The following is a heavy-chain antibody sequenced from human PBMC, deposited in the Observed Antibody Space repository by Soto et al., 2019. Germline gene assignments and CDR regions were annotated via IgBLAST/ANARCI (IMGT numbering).Heavy chain of an antibody. CDR2: MNPNSGNT. CDR1: GYTFTSYD. D-gene: IGHD3-9*01. J-gene: IGHJ3*02. Sequence: ASVKVSCKASGYTFTSYDINWVRQATGQGLEWMGWMNPNSGNTGYAQKFQGRVTMTRNTSISTAYMELSSLRSEDTAVYYCARGPWNYDILPGESGAFDIWGQGTMVTVSS. V-gene: IGHV1-8*01. CDR3: ARGPWNYDILPGESGAFDI.